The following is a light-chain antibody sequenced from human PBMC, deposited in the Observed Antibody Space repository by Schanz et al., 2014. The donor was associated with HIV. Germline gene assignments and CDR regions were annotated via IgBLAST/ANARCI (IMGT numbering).Light chain of an antibody. Sequence: QSVLTQPPSVSAAPGQRVTISCSGSAFNVGQNYVSWYQQLPGTAPKLLIYGTHDRLSEIPDRFSGSKSGTSATLGITGLQTGDEADYYCGTWDSSLSGVVFGGGTKLTVL. V-gene: IGLV1-51*01. CDR1: AFNVGQNY. CDR3: GTWDSSLSGVV. CDR2: GTH. J-gene: IGLJ2*01.